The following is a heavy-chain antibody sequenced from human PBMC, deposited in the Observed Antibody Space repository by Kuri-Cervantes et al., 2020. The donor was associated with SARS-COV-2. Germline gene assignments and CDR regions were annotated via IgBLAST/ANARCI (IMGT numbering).Heavy chain of an antibody. J-gene: IGHJ5*02. D-gene: IGHD2-2*01. CDR3: ARDHQLLGS. Sequence: GGSLRLSCAASGFTFSSYGAHWVRQAPGKGLEWVAFIRYDGSIAYYGESVEGRFTISRDNSKNTLYLQLTGLRAEDMAVYYCARDHQLLGSWGQGTLVTVSS. V-gene: IGHV3-30*02. CDR2: IRYDGSIA. CDR1: GFTFSSYG.